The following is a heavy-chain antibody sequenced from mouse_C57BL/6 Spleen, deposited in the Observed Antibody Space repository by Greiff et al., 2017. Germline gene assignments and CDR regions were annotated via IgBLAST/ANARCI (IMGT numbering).Heavy chain of an antibody. CDR3: ASYYGSSYGWYFDV. Sequence: EVMLVESGGDLVKPGGSLKLSCAASGFTFSSYGMSWVRQTPDKRLEWVATISSGGSYTYYPDSVKGRFTISRDNAKNTLYLQMSSLKSEDTAMYYCASYYGSSYGWYFDVWGTGTTVTVSS. J-gene: IGHJ1*03. V-gene: IGHV5-6*01. CDR1: GFTFSSYG. D-gene: IGHD1-1*01. CDR2: ISSGGSYT.